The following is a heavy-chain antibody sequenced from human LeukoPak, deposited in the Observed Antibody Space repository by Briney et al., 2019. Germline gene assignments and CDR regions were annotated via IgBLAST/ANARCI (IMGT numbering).Heavy chain of an antibody. J-gene: IGHJ4*02. V-gene: IGHV5-51*01. D-gene: IGHD3-22*01. CDR3: ARRAPMYYYDSSGYNFDY. CDR1: GYSFTSCW. Sequence: GESLKISCKGSGYSFTSCWIGWVRQMPGKGLEWMGIIYPGDSDTRYSPSFQGQVTISADKSISTAYLQWSSLKASDTAMYYCARRAPMYYYDSSGYNFDYWGQGTLVTVSS. CDR2: IYPGDSDT.